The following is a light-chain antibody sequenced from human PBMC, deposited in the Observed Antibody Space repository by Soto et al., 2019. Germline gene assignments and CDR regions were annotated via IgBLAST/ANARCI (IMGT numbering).Light chain of an antibody. CDR2: LGS. CDR3: MQALQTPPYT. V-gene: IGKV2-28*01. Sequence: DIVMTQSPLSLPVTPGEPASISCRSSQSHLHRNGYNYLDWYLQKPGQSPQLLIYLGSNRASGVPDRFSGSGSGTDFTLKISRVEAEDVGVYYCMQALQTPPYTFGQGTKVDIK. CDR1: QSHLHRNGYNY. J-gene: IGKJ2*01.